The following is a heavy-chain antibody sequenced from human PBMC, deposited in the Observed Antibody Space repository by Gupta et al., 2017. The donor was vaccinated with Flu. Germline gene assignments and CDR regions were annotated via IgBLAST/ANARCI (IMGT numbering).Heavy chain of an antibody. J-gene: IGHJ4*02. CDR1: GFTFDDYA. CDR2: ISWNSGSI. CDR3: AKDLRREQQLRRNQIGY. D-gene: IGHD6-13*01. V-gene: IGHV3-9*01. Sequence: EVQLVESGGGLVQPGRSLRLSCAASGFTFDDYAMHWVRQAPGKGLEWVSGISWNSGSIGYADSVKGRFTISRDNAKNSLYLQMNSLRAEDTALYYCAKDLRREQQLRRNQIGYWGQGTLVTVSS.